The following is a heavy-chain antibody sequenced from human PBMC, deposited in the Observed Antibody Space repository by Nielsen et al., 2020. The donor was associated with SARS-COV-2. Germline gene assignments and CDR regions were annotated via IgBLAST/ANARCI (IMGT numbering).Heavy chain of an antibody. J-gene: IGHJ6*03. V-gene: IGHV3-7*03. D-gene: IGHD3-3*01. Sequence: GGSLRLSCAASGFTFSSYAMHWVRQAPGKGLEWVANIKQDGSEKYYVDSVKGRFTISRDNSKNTLFLQMNNLRVEDTAVYYCARGGVVPALFYYYYIDVWGKGTKVTVSS. CDR1: GFTFSSYA. CDR3: ARGGVVPALFYYYYIDV. CDR2: IKQDGSEK.